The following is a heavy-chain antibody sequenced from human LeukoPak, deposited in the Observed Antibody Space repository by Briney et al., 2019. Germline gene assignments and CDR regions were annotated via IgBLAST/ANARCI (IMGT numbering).Heavy chain of an antibody. V-gene: IGHV3-23*01. Sequence: QPGGSLRLSCAASGFTFSSYAMSWVRQAPGKGLEWVSAISGSGGSTYYADSVKGRLTISRDNSKNTLYLQMNSMRAEDTAVYYCAKDLDSSGYYFDYWGQGPLVTVSS. D-gene: IGHD3-22*01. CDR2: ISGSGGST. CDR1: GFTFSSYA. CDR3: AKDLDSSGYYFDY. J-gene: IGHJ4*02.